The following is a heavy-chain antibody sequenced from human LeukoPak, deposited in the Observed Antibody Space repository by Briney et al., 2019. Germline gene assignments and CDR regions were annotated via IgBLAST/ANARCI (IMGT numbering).Heavy chain of an antibody. CDR2: IYYSGST. CDR3: AREPGGEWFLSHFDY. J-gene: IGHJ4*02. CDR1: GGSISSSSYY. D-gene: IGHD3-3*01. V-gene: IGHV4-39*07. Sequence: SETLSLTCTVSGGSISSSSYYWGWIRQPPGKGLEWIGSIYYSGSTFDNPSLKSRVTISVDTSKNQFSLKLSSVTAADTAVYYCAREPGGEWFLSHFDYWGQGTLVTVSS.